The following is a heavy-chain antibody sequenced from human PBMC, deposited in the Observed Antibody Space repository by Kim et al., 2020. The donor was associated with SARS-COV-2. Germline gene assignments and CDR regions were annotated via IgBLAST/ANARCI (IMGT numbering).Heavy chain of an antibody. CDR3: ASSGNCGGDCYLDY. Sequence: AGSVKGPLPNSRNNSQNTLYLQMNSLRAEDTAVYYCASSGNCGGDCYLDYWGQGTLVTVSS. J-gene: IGHJ4*02. V-gene: IGHV3-53*01. D-gene: IGHD2-21*02.